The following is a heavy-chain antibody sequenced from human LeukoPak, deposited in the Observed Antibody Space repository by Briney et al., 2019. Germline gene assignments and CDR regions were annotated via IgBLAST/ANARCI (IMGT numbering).Heavy chain of an antibody. CDR1: GYTFTGYY. CDR2: INPNSGGT. CDR3: ARTNDILTGYFDD. V-gene: IGHV1-2*02. J-gene: IGHJ4*02. D-gene: IGHD3-9*01. Sequence: ASVKVSCKASGYTFTGYYMHWVRQAPGQGLEWMGWINPNSGGTNYAQKFQGRVTMTRDTSISTAYMELSRLRSDDTAVYYCARTNDILTGYFDDWGQGTLVTVSS.